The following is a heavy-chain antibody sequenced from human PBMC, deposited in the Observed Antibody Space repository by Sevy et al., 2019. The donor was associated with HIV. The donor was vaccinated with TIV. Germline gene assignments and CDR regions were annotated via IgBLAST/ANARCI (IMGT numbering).Heavy chain of an antibody. CDR3: ARGDELNSYYYGMDV. CDR2: TYYRSKWYS. D-gene: IGHD1-7*01. V-gene: IGHV6-1*01. Sequence: QSQTLSLTCAISGDSVSTSSATWNWFRQSPSRGLEWLGRTYYRSKWYSDYEVSVKGRLTINPDTSKNQFSLHLESVTPEDTAVYFCARGDELNSYYYGMDVWGQGTTVTVSS. CDR1: GDSVSTSSAT. J-gene: IGHJ6*02.